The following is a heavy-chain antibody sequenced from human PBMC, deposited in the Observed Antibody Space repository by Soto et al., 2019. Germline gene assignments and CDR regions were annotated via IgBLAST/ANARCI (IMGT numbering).Heavy chain of an antibody. CDR2: IYYSGST. V-gene: IGHV4-39*01. CDR1: GGSISSSSYY. J-gene: IGHJ3*02. Sequence: QLQLQESGPGLVKSSETLSLTCTVSGGSISSSSYYWGWIRQPPGKGLEWIGSIYYSGSTYYNPSRRGRVTTAVDTSKDQFALRRSSVTAADTAVYYCARHEGEGGGGAFDIWGQGTMVTVSS. CDR3: ARHEGEGGGGAFDI. D-gene: IGHD3-16*01.